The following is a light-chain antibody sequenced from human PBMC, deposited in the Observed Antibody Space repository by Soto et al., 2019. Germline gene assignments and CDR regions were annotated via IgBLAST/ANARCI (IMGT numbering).Light chain of an antibody. CDR1: QSVLYNSNNKNY. J-gene: IGKJ2*01. V-gene: IGKV4-1*01. Sequence: DIVMTQSPDSLAVSLGERATINCKSSQSVLYNSNNKNYLAWYQQRPGQPPKLLIYWASTRESGVPDGFSGSGSGTDFTLTITSLQAEDVAVYYCQQYESTPPTFGQGTKLEIK. CDR2: WAS. CDR3: QQYESTPPT.